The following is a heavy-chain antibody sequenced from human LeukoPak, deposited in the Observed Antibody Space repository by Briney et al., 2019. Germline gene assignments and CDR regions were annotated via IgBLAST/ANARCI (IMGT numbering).Heavy chain of an antibody. D-gene: IGHD1-26*01. CDR2: ISYDGSNK. CDR1: GFTFSSYD. CDR3: AKPEFSDSGSYYFDY. V-gene: IGHV3-30*18. J-gene: IGHJ4*02. Sequence: PGGSLRLSSAASGFTFSSYDMHCVRQAPGKGLEWVAVISYDGSNKYYADSVKGRFTISRDNSKNTLYLQMNSLRAEDTAMYYCAKPEFSDSGSYYFDYWGQGTLVTVSS.